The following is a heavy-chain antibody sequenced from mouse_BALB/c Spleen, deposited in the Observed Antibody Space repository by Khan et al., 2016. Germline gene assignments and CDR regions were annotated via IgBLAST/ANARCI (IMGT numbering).Heavy chain of an antibody. CDR1: GFNITDYY. CDR2: IDPENGNT. V-gene: IGHV14-1*02. Sequence: VQLQQSGAELVRPGALVKLSCKASGFNITDYYMHWVKQRPEQGLEWIGWIDPENGNTIYDPKFQGKSSITADTSSNTAYLQLSSLTAEDTAVYNCARSTATYFDYWGQGTTLTVSS. CDR3: ARSTATYFDY. D-gene: IGHD1-2*01. J-gene: IGHJ2*01.